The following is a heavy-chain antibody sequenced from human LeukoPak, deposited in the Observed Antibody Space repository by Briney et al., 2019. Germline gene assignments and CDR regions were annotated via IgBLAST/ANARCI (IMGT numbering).Heavy chain of an antibody. CDR3: ARVGGYIDY. CDR2: IKQDGSDK. V-gene: IGHV3-7*01. J-gene: IGHJ4*02. Sequence: GGSLRLSCAVSGFTFSSYWMSWVRQAPGKGLEWVANIKQDGSDKYNVDSVKGRFTISRDNAKNSLYLQMNSLRAEDTAVYYCARVGGYIDYWGQGTLVTVSS. D-gene: IGHD3-16*01. CDR1: GFTFSSYW.